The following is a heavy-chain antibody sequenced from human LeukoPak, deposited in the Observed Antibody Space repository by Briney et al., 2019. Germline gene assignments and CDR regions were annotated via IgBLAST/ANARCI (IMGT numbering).Heavy chain of an antibody. CDR3: ASMDGDFWSGYSSTSTLKN. V-gene: IGHV3-20*04. CDR1: GFTFDDYG. Sequence: GESLRLSCAASGFTFDDYGMSWVRQAPGKGLEWVSGINWNGGRTGYADSVKGRFTISRDNAKNSLYLQMNSLRGEDTALYYCASMDGDFWSGYSSTSTLKNWGQGTLVTVSS. J-gene: IGHJ4*02. D-gene: IGHD3-3*01. CDR2: INWNGGRT.